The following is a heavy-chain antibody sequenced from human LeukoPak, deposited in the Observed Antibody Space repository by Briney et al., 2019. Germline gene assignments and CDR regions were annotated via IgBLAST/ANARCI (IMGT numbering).Heavy chain of an antibody. CDR1: GFTFSSYG. CDR2: TSSDGSNK. D-gene: IGHD3-10*01. Sequence: GRSLRLSCGASGFTFSSYGMHWVRQAPGKGLEWVAVTSSDGSNKYYADSVKGRFTVSRDNSKNTLYLQMNSLRPEDAAVYYCAKEIYFGSGSYPDYWGQGTLVTVSS. J-gene: IGHJ4*02. CDR3: AKEIYFGSGSYPDY. V-gene: IGHV3-30*18.